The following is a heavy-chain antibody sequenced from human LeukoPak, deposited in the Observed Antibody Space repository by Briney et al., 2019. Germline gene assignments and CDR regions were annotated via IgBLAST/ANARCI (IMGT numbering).Heavy chain of an antibody. Sequence: SETLSLTCTVSGGSISSYYWSWIRQPPGKGLEWIGYIYYSGSTNYNPSLKSRVTISVDTSKNQFSLKLSSVTAADTAVYYCARGTRVPAAIPAEYFQHWGQGTLVTVSS. V-gene: IGHV4-59*01. CDR2: IYYSGST. D-gene: IGHD2-2*01. J-gene: IGHJ1*01. CDR1: GGSISSYY. CDR3: ARGTRVPAAIPAEYFQH.